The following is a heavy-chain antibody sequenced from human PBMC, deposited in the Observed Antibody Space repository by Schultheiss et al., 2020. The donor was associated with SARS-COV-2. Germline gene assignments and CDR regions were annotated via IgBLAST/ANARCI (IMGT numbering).Heavy chain of an antibody. V-gene: IGHV3-33*03. CDR1: GFTFSSYG. D-gene: IGHD2-15*01. Sequence: GGSLRLSCAASGFTFSSYGMHWVRQAPGKGLEWVAVIWYDGSNKYYADSVKGRFTVSRDNSKTTLYLQMNSLRTEDTAFYYCTKASHYCGGGTFYLTAYDYWAQGTLVTVSS. CDR2: IWYDGSNK. CDR3: TKASHYCGGGTFYLTAYDY. J-gene: IGHJ4*02.